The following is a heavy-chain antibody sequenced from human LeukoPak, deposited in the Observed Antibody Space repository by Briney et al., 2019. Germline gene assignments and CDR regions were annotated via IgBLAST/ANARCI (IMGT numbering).Heavy chain of an antibody. CDR2: INHSGST. CDR1: GGSFSGYY. CDR3: ARQWSSSWYVDY. J-gene: IGHJ4*02. Sequence: SETLSLTCTISGGSFSGYYWSWIRQPPGKGLEWIGEINHSGSTNYNPSLKSRVTISVDTTKNQFSLKLSSVTAADTAVYYCARQWSSSWYVDYWGQGTLVTVSS. D-gene: IGHD6-13*01. V-gene: IGHV4-34*01.